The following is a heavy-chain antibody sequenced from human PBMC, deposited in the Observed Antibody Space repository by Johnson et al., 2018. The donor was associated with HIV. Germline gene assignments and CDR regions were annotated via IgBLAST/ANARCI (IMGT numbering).Heavy chain of an antibody. CDR1: GFTFSSYA. CDR2: ISYDGSNK. D-gene: IGHD3-10*01. CDR3: ASALGIRLDALDI. Sequence: QVQLVESGGGVVRPGGSLRLSCAASGFTFSSYAMHWVRQAPGKGLEWVAVISYDGSNKYYADSVKGRFTISRANSKNTLYLQMHSLRAEDTAVYCCASALGIRLDALDIWGQGTMVTVSS. J-gene: IGHJ3*02. V-gene: IGHV3-30*04.